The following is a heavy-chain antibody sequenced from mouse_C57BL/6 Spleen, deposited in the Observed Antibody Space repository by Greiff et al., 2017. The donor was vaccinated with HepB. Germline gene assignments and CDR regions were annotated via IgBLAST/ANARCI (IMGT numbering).Heavy chain of an antibody. Sequence: EVKVVESGGGLVKPGGSLKLSCAASGFTFSSYAMSWVRQTPEKRLEWVATISDGGSYTYYPDNVKGRFTISRDNAKNNLYLQMSHLKSEDTAMYYCARAYYGSSYSYWYFDVWGTGTTVTVSS. CDR1: GFTFSSYA. CDR3: ARAYYGSSYSYWYFDV. V-gene: IGHV5-4*03. D-gene: IGHD1-1*01. CDR2: ISDGGSYT. J-gene: IGHJ1*03.